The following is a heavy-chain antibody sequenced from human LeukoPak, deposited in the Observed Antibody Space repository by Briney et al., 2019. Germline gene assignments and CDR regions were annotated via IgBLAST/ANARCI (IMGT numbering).Heavy chain of an antibody. D-gene: IGHD3-22*01. J-gene: IGHJ5*02. CDR2: ISWNSGSI. CDR1: GFTFDDYA. CDR3: ARDSLYYYDSSGTNWFDP. Sequence: GRSLRLSCAASGFTFDDYAMHWVRQAPGKGLEWVSGISWNSGSIGYADSVKGRFTISRDNAKNSLYLQMNSLRSEDTAVYYCARDSLYYYDSSGTNWFDPWGQGTLVTVSS. V-gene: IGHV3-9*01.